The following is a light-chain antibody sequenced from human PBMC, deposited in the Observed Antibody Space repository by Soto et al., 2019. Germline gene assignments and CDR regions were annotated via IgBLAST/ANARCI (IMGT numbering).Light chain of an antibody. CDR1: EDISNY. J-gene: IGKJ1*01. Sequence: DIQMTQSPSVVSASVGGRVTITCRASEDISNYVDWFQQKPGKVPRRLIYAASHLQSGVSSRLSGSGSGTEFTLTITSLQPEDFSTYFCLQHRNYPWTFGQGTKV. CDR3: LQHRNYPWT. V-gene: IGKV1-17*03. CDR2: AAS.